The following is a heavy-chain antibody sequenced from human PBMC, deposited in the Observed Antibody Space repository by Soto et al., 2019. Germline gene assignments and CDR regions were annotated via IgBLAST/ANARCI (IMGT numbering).Heavy chain of an antibody. CDR3: ARARSTVTTTFDY. Sequence: QVQLQQWGAGLLKPSETLSLTCAVYGGSFSGYYWSWIRQPPGKGLEWMGEINHSGSTNYNPSLKSRVTISVDTSKNQFSLKLSSVTAADTAVYYCARARSTVTTTFDYWGQGTLVTVSS. CDR2: INHSGST. D-gene: IGHD4-4*01. J-gene: IGHJ4*02. CDR1: GGSFSGYY. V-gene: IGHV4-34*01.